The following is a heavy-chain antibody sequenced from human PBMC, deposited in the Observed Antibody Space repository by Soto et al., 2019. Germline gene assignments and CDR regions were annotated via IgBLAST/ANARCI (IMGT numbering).Heavy chain of an antibody. D-gene: IGHD3-22*01. CDR1: GGSISSGDYY. Sequence: SETLSLTCTVSGGSISSGDYYWSWIRRPPGKGPEWIGYIYYSGSTYYNPSLKSRVTISVDTSKNQFSLKLSSVTAADTAVYYCARVEVYDSHPFDYWGQGTLVTVSS. V-gene: IGHV4-30-4*01. CDR3: ARVEVYDSHPFDY. J-gene: IGHJ4*02. CDR2: IYYSGST.